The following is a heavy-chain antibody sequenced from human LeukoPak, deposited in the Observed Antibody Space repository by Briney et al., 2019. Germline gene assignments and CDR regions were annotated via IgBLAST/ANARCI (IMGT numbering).Heavy chain of an antibody. V-gene: IGHV1-46*02. CDR3: ARDMTTQGSREGIFDC. CDR1: GYSFDTYY. Sequence: ASVKVSCKSSGYSFDTYYMHWIRQAPGQGLEWMGITNPSGTSSTTQKLHGRITMTRDMSTGTVYMELSSLRSEDTAVYYCARDMTTQGSREGIFDCWGQGTLVTVSS. D-gene: IGHD3-10*01. J-gene: IGHJ4*02. CDR2: TNPSGTS.